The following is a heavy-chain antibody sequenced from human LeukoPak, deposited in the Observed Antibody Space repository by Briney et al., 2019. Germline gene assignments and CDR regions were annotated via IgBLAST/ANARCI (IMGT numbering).Heavy chain of an antibody. CDR1: GGSFSGYY. D-gene: IGHD6-19*01. V-gene: IGHV4-34*01. CDR2: INHSGST. J-gene: IGHJ1*01. CDR3: ARGIPFSRCSSGWYRGGYFQH. Sequence: SETLSLTCAVYGGSFSGYYWSWIRQPPGKGLEWIGEINHSGSTNYNPSLKSRVTISVDTSKNQFSLKLSSVTAADTAVYYCARGIPFSRCSSGWYRGGYFQHWGQGTLVTVSS.